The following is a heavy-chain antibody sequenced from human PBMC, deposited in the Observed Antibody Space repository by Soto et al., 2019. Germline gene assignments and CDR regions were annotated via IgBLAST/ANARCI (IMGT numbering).Heavy chain of an antibody. CDR3: ARAVTAGPITHFEY. Sequence: PGQSLKISCKGSGYSFTSSWIGWVRKMPGKGLEWMGIIYPGAFYTRYSPSFQGQVTISADKSISTAYLQSSSIKASDTAMYYCARAVTAGPITHFEYWGQGTLVTVSS. J-gene: IGHJ4*02. CDR1: GYSFTSSW. V-gene: IGHV5-51*01. D-gene: IGHD2-21*02. CDR2: IYPGAFYT.